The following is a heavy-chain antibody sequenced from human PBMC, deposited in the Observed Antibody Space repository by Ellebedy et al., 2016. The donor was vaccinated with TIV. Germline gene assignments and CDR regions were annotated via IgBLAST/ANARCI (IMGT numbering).Heavy chain of an antibody. V-gene: IGHV3-30-3*01. CDR2: ISYDGSNK. Sequence: GESLKISXAASGFTFSSYAMHWVRQAPGKGLEWVAVISYDGSNKYYADSVKGRFTISRDNSKNTLYLQMNSLRAEDTAVYYCARDPGYSYGDYYYYGMDVWGQGTTVTVSS. D-gene: IGHD5-18*01. CDR1: GFTFSSYA. J-gene: IGHJ6*02. CDR3: ARDPGYSYGDYYYYGMDV.